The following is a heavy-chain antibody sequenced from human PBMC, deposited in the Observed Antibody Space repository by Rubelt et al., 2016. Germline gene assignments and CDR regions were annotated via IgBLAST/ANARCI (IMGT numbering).Heavy chain of an antibody. CDR2: ISAYNGNT. Sequence: QVQLVQSGAEVKKPGASVKVSCKASGYTFTSYGISWVRQAPGQGLEWMGWISAYNGNTNYAQKLKGRVTMTTDTSTSTAYMELRSLRSDDTAVYYCARDRTVSSSWSRTSHYYYCMDVWGKGTTVTVSS. CDR1: GYTFTSYG. D-gene: IGHD6-13*01. CDR3: ARDRTVSSSWSRTSHYYYCMDV. V-gene: IGHV1-18*01. J-gene: IGHJ6*03.